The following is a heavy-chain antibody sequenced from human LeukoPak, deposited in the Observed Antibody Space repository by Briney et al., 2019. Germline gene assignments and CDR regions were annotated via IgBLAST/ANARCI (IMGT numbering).Heavy chain of an antibody. V-gene: IGHV3-21*01. CDR3: ATLVCDILTGYSPWYFDL. CDR2: ITGSSSHM. CDR1: GFPFSSYS. Sequence: GGSLRLSCAGSGFPFSSYSMNWVRQAPGKGLEWVSYITGSSSHMYYADSVKGRFTTSRDNAKNSLYLQMNSLRAEDTAVYYCATLVCDILTGYSPWYFDLWGRGTLVTVSS. J-gene: IGHJ2*01. D-gene: IGHD3-9*01.